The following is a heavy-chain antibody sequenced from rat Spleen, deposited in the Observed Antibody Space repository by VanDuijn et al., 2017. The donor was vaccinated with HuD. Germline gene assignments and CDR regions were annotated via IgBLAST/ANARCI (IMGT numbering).Heavy chain of an antibody. J-gene: IGHJ2*01. V-gene: IGHV5-22*01. D-gene: IGHD1-9*01. Sequence: EVQLVESGGGLVQPGRSMKLSCAASGFTFSNYYMAWVRQSPKKGLEWVATIIYDGSSTYYGDSVKGRFTISRDNAKSTLYLQMNSLRSEDTATYYCARLGYTYYGYNYFDYWGQGVMVTVSS. CDR3: ARLGYTYYGYNYFDY. CDR1: GFTFSNYY. CDR2: IIYDGSST.